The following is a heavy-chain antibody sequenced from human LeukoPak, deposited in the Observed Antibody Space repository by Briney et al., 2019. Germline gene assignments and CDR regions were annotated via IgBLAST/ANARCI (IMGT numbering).Heavy chain of an antibody. CDR1: GGTFSSYT. D-gene: IGHD4-23*01. CDR2: IIPILGIA. V-gene: IGHV1-69*04. Sequence: SVKVSCKASGGTFSSYTISWVRQAPGQGLEWMGRIIPILGIANYAQKSQGRVTITADKSTSTAYMELSSLRSEDTAVYYCARDRNGGNLVDYWGQGTLVTVSS. J-gene: IGHJ4*02. CDR3: ARDRNGGNLVDY.